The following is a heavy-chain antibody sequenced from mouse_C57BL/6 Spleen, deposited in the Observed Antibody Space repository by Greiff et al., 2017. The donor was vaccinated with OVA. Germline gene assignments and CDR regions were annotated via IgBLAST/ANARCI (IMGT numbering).Heavy chain of an antibody. Sequence: EVKLVESGGGLVQPGGSMKLSCAASGFTFSDAWMDWVRQSPEKGLEWVAELRNKASNHATYYAESVKGRFTISRDDSKSSVYLQMNSLRAEDTGIYYCTRRGLPLYYFDYWGQGTTLTVSS. CDR1: GFTFSDAW. D-gene: IGHD2-2*01. CDR3: TRRGLPLYYFDY. CDR2: LRNKASNHAT. J-gene: IGHJ2*01. V-gene: IGHV6-6*01.